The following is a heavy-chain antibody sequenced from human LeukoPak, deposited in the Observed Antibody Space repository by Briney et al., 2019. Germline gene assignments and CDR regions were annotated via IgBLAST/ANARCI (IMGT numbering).Heavy chain of an antibody. V-gene: IGHV3-64*01. Sequence: GSLRLSLAAPGFTFNCYGIHWVRQAPGKGIEYVLAIRSNGGSTYYANSVKGRFTISRDNSKNTLYLQMGSLRAEDMAVYYCARDGGYCSSTSCYAGYYFDYWGQGTLVTVSS. D-gene: IGHD2-2*01. J-gene: IGHJ4*02. CDR1: GFTFNCYG. CDR2: IRSNGGST. CDR3: ARDGGYCSSTSCYAGYYFDY.